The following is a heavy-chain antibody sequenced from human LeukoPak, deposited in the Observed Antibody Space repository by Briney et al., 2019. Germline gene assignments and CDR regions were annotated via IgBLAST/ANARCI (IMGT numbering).Heavy chain of an antibody. J-gene: IGHJ3*02. CDR3: ARDGDYGEGGGAFDI. V-gene: IGHV3-21*01. D-gene: IGHD4-17*01. CDR1: GFTFSSYS. CDR2: ISSSSSYI. Sequence: PGGSLRLSCAASGFTFSSYSMNWVRRAPGKGLEWVSSISSSSSYIYYADSAKGRFTISRDNAKNSLYLQMSSLRAEDTAVYYCARDGDYGEGGGAFDIWGQGTMVTVSS.